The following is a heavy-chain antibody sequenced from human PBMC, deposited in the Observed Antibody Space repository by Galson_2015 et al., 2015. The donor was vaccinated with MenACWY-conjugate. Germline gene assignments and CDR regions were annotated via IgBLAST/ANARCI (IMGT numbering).Heavy chain of an antibody. CDR3: TRVAYCGGDCLT. J-gene: IGHJ5*02. V-gene: IGHV3-74*01. CDR1: GFTFSSFW. D-gene: IGHD2-21*02. CDR2: INGDGSVT. Sequence: CAASGFTFSSFWMHWVRQAPGKGLVWVSRINGDGSVTSYADSVKGRFTISRDNAKNTLYLQMNSLRAEDTAVYYCTRVAYCGGDCLTWGQGTLVTVSA.